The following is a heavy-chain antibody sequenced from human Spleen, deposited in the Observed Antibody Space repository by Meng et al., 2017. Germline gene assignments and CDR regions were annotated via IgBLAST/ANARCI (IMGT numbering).Heavy chain of an antibody. V-gene: IGHV3-23*01. J-gene: IGHJ4*02. CDR2: TSRDGSDT. Sequence: EVQLLESGGGLVQPGGSLRLSCAASGFTFSNYAMTWVRQAAGKGLEWVSRTSRDGSDTVYADSVKGRFTMSRDNAKNTLYLQMNSLRAEDTAVYYCAAAWELLPPGYWGQGTLVTVSS. D-gene: IGHD1-26*01. CDR1: GFTFSNYA. CDR3: AAAWELLPPGY.